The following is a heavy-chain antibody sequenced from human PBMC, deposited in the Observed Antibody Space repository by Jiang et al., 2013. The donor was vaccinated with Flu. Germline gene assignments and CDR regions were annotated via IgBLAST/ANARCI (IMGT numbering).Heavy chain of an antibody. CDR1: GFTFSTYW. Sequence: QLVESGGDLVQPGGSLRLSCVVSGFTFSTYWMTWVRQAPGKGLEWVANIKEDGSQKYHVDSVKGRFTISRDNAKNSLYLQMNSLRVEDTAVYYCARDGAGFIQFDYWGQGILVTVSS. CDR2: IKEDGSQK. D-gene: IGHD3-16*01. CDR3: ARDGAGFIQFDY. J-gene: IGHJ4*02. V-gene: IGHV3-7*01.